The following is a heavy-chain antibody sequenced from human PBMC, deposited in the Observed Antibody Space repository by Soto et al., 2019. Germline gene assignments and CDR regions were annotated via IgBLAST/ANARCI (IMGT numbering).Heavy chain of an antibody. D-gene: IGHD3-16*01. V-gene: IGHV3-33*01. CDR3: AGGTYYCDY. J-gene: IGHJ4*02. CDR1: GFTFSNYG. Sequence: QVQLVESGGDVVQPGRSLRLSCAASGFTFSNYGMHWARQAPGKGLEWVAAILYDGSNKYYADSVKGRCTISRDNSKNTLYLQMNSVRAEDTAVYYCAGGTYYCDYCGQGTLVTVSS. CDR2: ILYDGSNK.